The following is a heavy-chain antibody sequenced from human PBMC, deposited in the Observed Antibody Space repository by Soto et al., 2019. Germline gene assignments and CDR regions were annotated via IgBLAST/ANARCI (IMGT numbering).Heavy chain of an antibody. V-gene: IGHV3-33*01. Sequence: QVQLVESGGGVVQPGRSLRLSCAASGFTFSSYGMHWVRQAPGKGLEWVAVIWYDGSNKYYADYVKGRFTISRDNSKNTLYLQMNSLRAEDTAVYYCARDGGRITIFGVVIPDAFDIWGQGTMVTVSS. CDR3: ARDGGRITIFGVVIPDAFDI. CDR2: IWYDGSNK. J-gene: IGHJ3*02. CDR1: GFTFSSYG. D-gene: IGHD3-3*01.